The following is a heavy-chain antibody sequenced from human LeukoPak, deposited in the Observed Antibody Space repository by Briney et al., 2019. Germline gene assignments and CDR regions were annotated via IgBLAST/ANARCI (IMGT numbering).Heavy chain of an antibody. CDR1: GFTFRNYA. J-gene: IGHJ4*02. CDR2: ISGNGGST. CDR3: ASTYYYDSSGYYYPYDY. Sequence: GGSLRLSCAASGFTFRNYAVDWLRQAPGKGLEWVSTISGNGGSTYYADSVKGRFTISRDNFRYTLYLQMNSLRAEDTAVYYCASTYYYDSSGYYYPYDYWGQGTLVTVSS. D-gene: IGHD3-22*01. V-gene: IGHV3-23*01.